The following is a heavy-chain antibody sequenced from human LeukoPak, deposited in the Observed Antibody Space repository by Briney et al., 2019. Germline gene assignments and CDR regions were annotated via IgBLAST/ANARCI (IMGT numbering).Heavy chain of an antibody. D-gene: IGHD6-13*01. V-gene: IGHV1-2*02. CDR2: INPNSGGT. CDR1: GYTFTGYY. Sequence: ASVKVSCKASGYTFTGYYMHWVRQAPGQGLEWMGWINPNSGGTNYAQKFQGRVTMTRDTSTSTAYMELSRLRSDDTAVYYCARVVSSSWEWRLDPWGQGTLVTVSS. CDR3: ARVVSSSWEWRLDP. J-gene: IGHJ5*02.